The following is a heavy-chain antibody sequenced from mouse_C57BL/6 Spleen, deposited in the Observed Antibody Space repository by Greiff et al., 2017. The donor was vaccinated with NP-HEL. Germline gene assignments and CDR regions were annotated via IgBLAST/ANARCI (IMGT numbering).Heavy chain of an antibody. CDR2: IDPSDSET. D-gene: IGHD1-1*01. V-gene: IGHV1-52*01. Sequence: QVQLKQPGAELVRPGSSVKLSCKASGYTFTSYWMHWVKQRPIQGLEWIGNIDPSDSETHYNQKFKDKATLTVDKSSSTAYMQLSSLTSEDSAVYYCARSGAHYYGSSGYFDVWGTGTTVTVSS. CDR1: GYTFTSYW. CDR3: ARSGAHYYGSSGYFDV. J-gene: IGHJ1*03.